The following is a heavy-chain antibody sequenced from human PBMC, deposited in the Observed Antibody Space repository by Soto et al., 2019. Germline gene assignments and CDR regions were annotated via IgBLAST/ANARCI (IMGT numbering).Heavy chain of an antibody. CDR1: GFTFSSYS. Sequence: EVQLVESGGGLVQPGGSLRLSCAASGFTFSSYSMNWVRQAPGKGLEWVSYIYSSGSTIYYADSVKGRFTISRDSAKNSLYLQMNSLRDEDTALYYCARASPGGRGSSGWYDYWGQGTLGTVSS. J-gene: IGHJ4*02. D-gene: IGHD6-19*01. V-gene: IGHV3-48*02. CDR3: ARASPGGRGSSGWYDY. CDR2: IYSSGSTI.